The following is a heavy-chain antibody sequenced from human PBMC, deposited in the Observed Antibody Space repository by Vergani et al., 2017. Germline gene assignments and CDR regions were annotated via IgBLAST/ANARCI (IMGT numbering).Heavy chain of an antibody. D-gene: IGHD3-10*01. J-gene: IGHJ4*02. V-gene: IGHV5-10-1*01. CDR3: ARLGVRGVAIDY. CDR1: GYSFTSYW. CDR2: IDPSDSYT. Sequence: VQLVQSGAEVKKPGASVKVSCKGSGYSFTSYWISWVRQMPGKGLEWMGRIDPSDSYTNYSPSFQGHVTISADKSISTAYLQWSSLKASDTAMYYCARLGVRGVAIDYWGQGTLVTVSS.